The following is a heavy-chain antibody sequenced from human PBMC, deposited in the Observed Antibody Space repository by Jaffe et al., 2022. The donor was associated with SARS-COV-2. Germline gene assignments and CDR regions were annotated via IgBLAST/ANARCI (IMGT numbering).Heavy chain of an antibody. Sequence: QVQLVESGGGVVQPGRSLRLSCAASGFTFSSYAMHWVRQAPGKGLEWVAVISYDGSNKYYADSVKGRFTISRDNSKNTLYLQMNSLRAEDTAVYYCARARRGGNPGYYYYYYMDVWGKGTTVTVSS. CDR3: ARARRGGNPGYYYYYYMDV. CDR2: ISYDGSNK. D-gene: IGHD2-15*01. CDR1: GFTFSSYA. V-gene: IGHV3-30*04. J-gene: IGHJ6*03.